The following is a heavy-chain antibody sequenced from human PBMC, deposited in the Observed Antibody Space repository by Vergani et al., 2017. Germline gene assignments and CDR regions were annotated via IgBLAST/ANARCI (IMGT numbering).Heavy chain of an antibody. CDR3: VNDPFGRDDAFDI. CDR1: GFTFGDYA. J-gene: IGHJ3*02. V-gene: IGHV3-23*04. Sequence: EVQLVESGGGLVQPGRSLRLSCTASGFTFGDYAMSWVRQAPGKGLEWVSAISGSGGSTYYADSVKVRFTISRDKSKNTLYLQMNSLRAEDAAVYYCVNDPFGRDDAFDIWGQGTMVTVSS. D-gene: IGHD3-16*01. CDR2: ISGSGGST.